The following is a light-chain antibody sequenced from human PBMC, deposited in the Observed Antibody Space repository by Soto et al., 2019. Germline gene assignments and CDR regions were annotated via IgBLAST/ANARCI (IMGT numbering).Light chain of an antibody. CDR2: GAS. CDR3: QEGSTLLT. J-gene: IGKJ4*01. Sequence: DIQMTQSPSSLSTSVGDRVTITCRTSQSVSTYLNWYQQRPGKAPKLLIYGASSLQSGVPSRFSGSGSGTHFTLTISSLQPEDFATYYCQEGSTLLTFGGGTKVDNK. CDR1: QSVSTY. V-gene: IGKV1-39*01.